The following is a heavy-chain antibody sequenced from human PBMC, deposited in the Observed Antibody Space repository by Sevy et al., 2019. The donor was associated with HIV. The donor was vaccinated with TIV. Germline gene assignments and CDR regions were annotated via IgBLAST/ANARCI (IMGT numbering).Heavy chain of an antibody. V-gene: IGHV3-21*01. D-gene: IGHD3-16*02. J-gene: IGHJ4*02. CDR2: ISSSSSYI. CDR1: GFTFSSYS. Sequence: GESLKISCAASGFTFSSYSMNWVRQAPGKGLEWVSSISSSSSYIYYADSVKGRVTISRDNAKNSLYLQMNSLRADDTAVYYCARGPYYDYVWGSYRNFDYWGQGTLVTVSS. CDR3: ARGPYYDYVWGSYRNFDY.